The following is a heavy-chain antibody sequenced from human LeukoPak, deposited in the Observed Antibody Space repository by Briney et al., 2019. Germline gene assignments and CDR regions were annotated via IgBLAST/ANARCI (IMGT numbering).Heavy chain of an antibody. CDR2: TNPSGGST. J-gene: IGHJ4*02. CDR1: GYTFTSYF. Sequence: ASLKVSCKASGYTFTSYFMHCIPQAPGQGLEWIGITNPSGGSTTYAQKFQGRVTMTRDTSTSTVYMELNSLRSEDTALYYCARGQLSCSSFDYWGQGTLVTVSS. D-gene: IGHD1-1*01. CDR3: ARGQLSCSSFDY. V-gene: IGHV1-46*01.